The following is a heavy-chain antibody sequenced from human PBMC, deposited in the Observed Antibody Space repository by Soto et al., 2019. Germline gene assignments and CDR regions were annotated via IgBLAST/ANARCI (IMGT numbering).Heavy chain of an antibody. CDR3: ARVDYYDSSGYYGY. J-gene: IGHJ4*02. Sequence: QVQLVQSGAEVKKPGASVKVSCKASGYTFTIYGISWVRQAPGQGLEWMGWISGYNGNTDYAQNLQDRVTLTTDASTSSGYMELRTLRSDYTAVYYCARVDYYDSSGYYGYWGQGTLITVSS. V-gene: IGHV1-18*04. D-gene: IGHD3-22*01. CDR2: ISGYNGNT. CDR1: GYTFTIYG.